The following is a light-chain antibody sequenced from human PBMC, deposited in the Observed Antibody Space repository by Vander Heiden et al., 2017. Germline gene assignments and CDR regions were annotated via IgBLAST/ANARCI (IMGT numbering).Light chain of an antibody. CDR3: QAWDSSTVV. CDR1: KLGDKY. CDR2: QDS. Sequence: SYELTQPPSVSVSPGQTASITCPGDKLGDKYACWYQQKPGQSPVLVIYQDSKRPSGIPERFSGSKSGNTATLTISGTQAMDEADYYCQAWDSSTVVFGGGTKLTVL. V-gene: IGLV3-1*01. J-gene: IGLJ2*01.